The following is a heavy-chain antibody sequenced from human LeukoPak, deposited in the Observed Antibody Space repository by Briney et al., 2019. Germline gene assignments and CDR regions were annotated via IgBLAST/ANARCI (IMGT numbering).Heavy chain of an antibody. D-gene: IGHD6-19*01. CDR1: GFTFRSHD. V-gene: IGHV3-48*03. Sequence: GGSLRLSCAASGFTFRSHDMSWVRQPPGKGLEWVSYISNSGSTMYYADSVKGRFTISRDNGKNSLYLQMNSLRAEDTAVYYCARSRYSSGWYLKYWGQGTLVTVSS. J-gene: IGHJ4*02. CDR3: ARSRYSSGWYLKY. CDR2: ISNSGSTM.